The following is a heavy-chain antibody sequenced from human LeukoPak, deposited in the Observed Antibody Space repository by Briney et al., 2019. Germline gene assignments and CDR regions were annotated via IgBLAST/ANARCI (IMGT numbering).Heavy chain of an antibody. CDR2: INYSGST. CDR3: ARGPMVRGVRYYYYYMDV. D-gene: IGHD3-10*01. Sequence: PSETLSLTCAVYGGPFSGYYWSWIRQPPGKGLEWIGEINYSGSTNYNASLESRVTISADTSKKQFTLNLSSVTAADTAVYYCARGPMVRGVRYYYYYMDVWGKGTTVTVSS. CDR1: GGPFSGYY. V-gene: IGHV4-34*01. J-gene: IGHJ6*03.